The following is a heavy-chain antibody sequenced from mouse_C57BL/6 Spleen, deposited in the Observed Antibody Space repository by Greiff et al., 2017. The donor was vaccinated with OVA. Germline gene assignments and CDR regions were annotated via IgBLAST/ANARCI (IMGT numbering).Heavy chain of an antibody. J-gene: IGHJ3*01. Sequence: VQLQQSGPGLVKPSQSLSLTCSVTGYSITSGYYWNWIRQFPGNKLEWMGYISYDGSNNYNPSLKNRISITRDTSKNQFFLKLNSVTTEDTATYYCARDSSIGAYWGQGTLVTVSA. CDR2: ISYDGSN. CDR3: ARDSSIGAY. CDR1: GYSITSGYY. V-gene: IGHV3-6*01. D-gene: IGHD2-10*02.